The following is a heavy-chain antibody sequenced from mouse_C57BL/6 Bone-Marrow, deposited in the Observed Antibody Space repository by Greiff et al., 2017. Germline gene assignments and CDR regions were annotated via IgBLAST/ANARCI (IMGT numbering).Heavy chain of an antibody. CDR1: GFTFSDYG. V-gene: IGHV5-17*01. CDR3: GRNYGSSGVYWYFDV. Sequence: EVKLQESGGGLVKPGGSLKLSCAASGFTFSDYGMHWVRQAPEKGLEWVAYISSGSSTIYYADTVKGRFTISSDNAKNTLFLQMTSLRSEDTAMYYCGRNYGSSGVYWYFDVWGTGTTVTVSS. D-gene: IGHD1-1*01. J-gene: IGHJ1*03. CDR2: ISSGSSTI.